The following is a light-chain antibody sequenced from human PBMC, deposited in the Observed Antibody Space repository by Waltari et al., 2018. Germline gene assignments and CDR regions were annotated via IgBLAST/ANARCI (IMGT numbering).Light chain of an antibody. CDR1: SSDVGGYDS. Sequence: QSALTQPRPVSGSPGQSVTISCTGTSSDVGGYDSVSWYQQNPGKAPQLMVFDVNRRPSGVPDRFSGSKSGNTASLTISGLQAEDEADYYCCSYAGSYTWVFGTGTKVTVL. CDR3: CSYAGSYTWV. CDR2: DVN. J-gene: IGLJ1*01. V-gene: IGLV2-11*01.